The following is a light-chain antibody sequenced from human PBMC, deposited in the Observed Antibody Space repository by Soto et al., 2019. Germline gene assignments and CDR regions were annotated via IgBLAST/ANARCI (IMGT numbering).Light chain of an antibody. CDR3: QQRSSWPLT. CDR1: QSVTKF. CDR2: DAS. V-gene: IGKV3-11*01. Sequence: EIVLTQSPATLSLSPGERATLSCRASQSVTKFLAWYQHKPGQAPRLLIYDASNRATGIPARFSGSGSGTDFTLSISGLETEDFALYYCQQRSSWPLTFGGGTKVDIK. J-gene: IGKJ4*01.